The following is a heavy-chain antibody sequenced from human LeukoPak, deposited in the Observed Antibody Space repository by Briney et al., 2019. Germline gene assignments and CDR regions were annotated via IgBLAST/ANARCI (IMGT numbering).Heavy chain of an antibody. V-gene: IGHV4-39*07. Sequence: PWETLSLTCTVSGGSISSSSYYWGWIRQPPGKGLEWIGSIYYSGSTYYNPSLKSRATISVDTSKNQFSLKLSSVTAADTAVYYCARARIMITFGGVIINWFDPWGQGTLVTVSS. CDR1: GGSISSSSYY. J-gene: IGHJ5*02. CDR3: ARARIMITFGGVIINWFDP. CDR2: IYYSGST. D-gene: IGHD3-16*01.